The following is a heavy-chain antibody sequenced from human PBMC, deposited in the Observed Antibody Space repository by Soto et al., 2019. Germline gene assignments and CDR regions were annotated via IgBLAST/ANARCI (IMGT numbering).Heavy chain of an antibody. CDR2: INAGNGNT. V-gene: IGHV1-3*01. CDR1: GYTFTSYA. J-gene: IGHJ6*03. CDR3: AGDTPKPRPYYDFWSGYYYYYMDV. D-gene: IGHD3-3*01. Sequence: QVQLVQSGAEVKKPGASVKVSCKASGYTFTSYAMHWVRQAPGQRLEWMGWINAGNGNTKYSQKFQGRVTITRDTSASTAYMELSSLRSEDTAVYYCAGDTPKPRPYYDFWSGYYYYYMDVWGIGTTVTASS.